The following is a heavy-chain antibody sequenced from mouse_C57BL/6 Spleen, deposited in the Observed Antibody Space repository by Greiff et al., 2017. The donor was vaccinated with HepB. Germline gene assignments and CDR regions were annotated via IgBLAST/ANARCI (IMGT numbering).Heavy chain of an antibody. Sequence: QVQLQQPGAELVKPGASVKLSCTASGYTFTSYWMQWVKQRPGQGLEWIGEIDPSDSYTNYNQKFKGKATLTVDTSSSTAYLQLSSLTSEDSAVYCCARANGDGGCWGTGPTLSVA. CDR1: GYTFTSYW. CDR2: IDPSDSYT. V-gene: IGHV1-50*01. CDR3: ARANGDGGC. J-gene: IGHJ1*03. D-gene: IGHD2-13*01.